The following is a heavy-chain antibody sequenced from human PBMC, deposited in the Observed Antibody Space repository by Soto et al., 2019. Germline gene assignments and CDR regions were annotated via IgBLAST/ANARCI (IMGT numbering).Heavy chain of an antibody. D-gene: IGHD2-2*01. V-gene: IGHV3-23*01. CDR2: ISSSGGST. Sequence: GGSLRLSCAASGFTFSSYAMSWVRQAPGKGLEWVSAISSSGGSTYYADSVRGRFTISRDNSKKTLYLQMSRLRTEGTAVYYCANCPTLYAPTYNWFDPWGQGTLVTVSS. J-gene: IGHJ5*02. CDR1: GFTFSSYA. CDR3: ANCPTLYAPTYNWFDP.